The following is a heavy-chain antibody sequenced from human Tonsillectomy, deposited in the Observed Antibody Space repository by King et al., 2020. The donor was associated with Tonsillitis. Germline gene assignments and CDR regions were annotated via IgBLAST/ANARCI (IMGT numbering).Heavy chain of an antibody. D-gene: IGHD2-15*01. Sequence: QVQLQQSGPGLVKPSQTLSLTCAISGDSVSSNSAAWHWIRQSPSRGLEWLGRTYYRSKWYNDYAVSVKSRITINPDTSKNQFSLQLNSVTPEDTAVYYCARALESCSGGNCYFDIDYWGQGTLVTVSS. CDR1: GDSVSSNSAA. J-gene: IGHJ4*02. CDR2: TYYRSKWYN. V-gene: IGHV6-1*01. CDR3: ARALESCSGGNCYFDIDY.